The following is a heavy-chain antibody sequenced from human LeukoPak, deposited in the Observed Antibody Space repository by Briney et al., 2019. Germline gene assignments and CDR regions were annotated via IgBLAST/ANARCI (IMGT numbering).Heavy chain of an antibody. D-gene: IGHD1-26*01. CDR3: ARDNVVGASRP. J-gene: IGHJ5*02. V-gene: IGHV4-39*07. CDR1: GGSISSSSYY. CDR2: IYYSGST. Sequence: SETLSLTCTVSGGSISSSSYYWGWIRQPPGKGLEWIGSIYYSGSTYYNPSLKSRVTISVDTSKNQFSLKLSSVTAADTAVYYCARDNVVGASRPWGQGTLVTVSS.